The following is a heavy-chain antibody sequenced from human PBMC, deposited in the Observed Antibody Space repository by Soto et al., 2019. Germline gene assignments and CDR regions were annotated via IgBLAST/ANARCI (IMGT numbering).Heavy chain of an antibody. Sequence: SETLSLTCTVSGGSISSYYWSWIRQPPGKGLEWIGYIYYSGSTNYNPSLKSRVTISVDTSKNQFSLKLSSVTAVDTAVYYCARVVGGSSWEPYYYYYGMDVWGQGTTVTVSS. V-gene: IGHV4-59*01. D-gene: IGHD6-13*01. CDR3: ARVVGGSSWEPYYYYYGMDV. CDR1: GGSISSYY. CDR2: IYYSGST. J-gene: IGHJ6*02.